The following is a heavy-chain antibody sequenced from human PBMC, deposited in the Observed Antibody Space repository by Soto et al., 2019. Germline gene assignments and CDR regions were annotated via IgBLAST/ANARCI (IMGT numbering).Heavy chain of an antibody. Sequence: QLLQSGGGLVQPGGSLTLSCAASGFTFGTTDMSWVRQAPGEGLEWVSTIDGRGGSAYYADSVKDRFTISRDNSRNTVYLRMNSLRGDDTALYFCAKNSGWFNTWGQGALVTVSS. V-gene: IGHV3-23*01. J-gene: IGHJ5*02. CDR2: IDGRGGSA. CDR1: GFTFGTTD. CDR3: AKNSGWFNT. D-gene: IGHD3-10*01.